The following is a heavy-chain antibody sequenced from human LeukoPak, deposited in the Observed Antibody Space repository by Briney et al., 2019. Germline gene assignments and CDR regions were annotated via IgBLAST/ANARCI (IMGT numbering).Heavy chain of an antibody. Sequence: SETLFLTCTVSGGSISDHYWGWIRQPSGKGLEWIGRIYSSGSANYSPSLKSRVSMSVDTSNNYFSLNLTSVTAADTALYFCARDVRYASGWSTPESWGQGILVTVSS. J-gene: IGHJ5*02. CDR3: ARDVRYASGWSTPES. CDR2: IYSSGSA. CDR1: GGSISDHY. D-gene: IGHD6-19*01. V-gene: IGHV4-4*07.